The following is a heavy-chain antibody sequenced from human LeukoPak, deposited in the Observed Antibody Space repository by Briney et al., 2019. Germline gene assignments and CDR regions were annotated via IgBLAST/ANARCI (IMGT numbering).Heavy chain of an antibody. J-gene: IGHJ4*02. CDR2: ISGSGGST. CDR3: AKVEVGATKRYYFDY. Sequence: GGSLRLSCAASGFTFSSCAMSWVRQAPGKGLEWVSAISGSGGSTYYADSVKGRFTISRDNSKNTLYLQMNSLRAEDTAVYYCAKVEVGATKRYYFDYWGQGTLVTVSS. D-gene: IGHD1-26*01. CDR1: GFTFSSCA. V-gene: IGHV3-23*01.